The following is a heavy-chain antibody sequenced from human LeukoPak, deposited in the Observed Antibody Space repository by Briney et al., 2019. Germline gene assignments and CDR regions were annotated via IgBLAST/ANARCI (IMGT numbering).Heavy chain of an antibody. CDR2: INPNSGGT. J-gene: IGHJ4*02. V-gene: IGHV1-2*06. Sequence: GASVKVSCKAPGYTFTGYYMHWVRPAPGQGLEWMGRINPNSGGTNYAQKFQGRVTMTRDTSISTAYMELSRLRSDDTAVYYCARVYGYCTNGVCHRSKEFDYWGQGTLVTVSS. D-gene: IGHD2-8*01. CDR3: ARVYGYCTNGVCHRSKEFDY. CDR1: GYTFTGYY.